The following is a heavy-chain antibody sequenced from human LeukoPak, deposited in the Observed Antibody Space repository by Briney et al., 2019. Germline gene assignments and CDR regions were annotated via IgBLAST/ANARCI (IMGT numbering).Heavy chain of an antibody. Sequence: SETLSLTCAVYGGSFSGYYWSWIPQPPGKGLEWVGEINHSEITNYNPSLKSRVTISVDTSKNQFSLKLSSVTAADTAVYYCARAVTYHDVLTGYYRDYFDYWGQGILVTVSS. CDR1: GGSFSGYY. CDR2: INHSEIT. CDR3: ARAVTYHDVLTGYYRDYFDY. V-gene: IGHV4-34*01. D-gene: IGHD3-9*01. J-gene: IGHJ4*02.